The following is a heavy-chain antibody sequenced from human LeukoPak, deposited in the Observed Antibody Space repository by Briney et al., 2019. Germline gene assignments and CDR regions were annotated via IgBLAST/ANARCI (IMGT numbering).Heavy chain of an antibody. V-gene: IGHV4-39*07. CDR2: IYYSGST. J-gene: IGHJ4*02. Sequence: SETLSLTCTVSGGSISSSSYYWGWIRQPPGKGLEWIGSIYYSGSTYYNPSLKSRVTISVDTSKIQFSLKLTSVTAADTAVYYCARGDYDTSGFYYFDYWGQGTLVTVSS. CDR3: ARGDYDTSGFYYFDY. CDR1: GGSISSSSYY. D-gene: IGHD3-22*01.